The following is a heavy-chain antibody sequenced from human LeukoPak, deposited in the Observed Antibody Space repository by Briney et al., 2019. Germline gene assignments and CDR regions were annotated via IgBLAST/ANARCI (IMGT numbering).Heavy chain of an antibody. Sequence: PGGSLRLSCAASGFTFSSYAMSWVRQAPGKGLEWVSAISGSGGSTYYADSVKGRFTISRDNPKNTLYLQMNSLRAEDTAVYYCARDYSSGWYPNPSNWFDPWGQGTLVTVSS. V-gene: IGHV3-23*01. CDR2: ISGSGGST. CDR1: GFTFSSYA. J-gene: IGHJ5*02. D-gene: IGHD6-19*01. CDR3: ARDYSSGWYPNPSNWFDP.